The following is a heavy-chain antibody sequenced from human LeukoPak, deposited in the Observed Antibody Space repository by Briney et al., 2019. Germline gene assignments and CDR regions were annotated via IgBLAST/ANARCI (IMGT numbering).Heavy chain of an antibody. CDR2: ISTSSSYI. CDR1: GFTFSSYS. Sequence: GGSLRLSCAASGFTFSSYSMNWVRQAPGKGLEWVSSISTSSSYIYYADSVKGRFTISRDNARNSLSLQMNSLRAEDTAVYYCARGTSTGWELLGAFDIWGQGTMVTVSS. D-gene: IGHD1-26*01. CDR3: ARGTSTGWELLGAFDI. V-gene: IGHV3-21*01. J-gene: IGHJ3*02.